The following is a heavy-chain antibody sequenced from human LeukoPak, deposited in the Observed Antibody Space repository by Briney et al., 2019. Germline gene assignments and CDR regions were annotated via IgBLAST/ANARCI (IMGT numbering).Heavy chain of an antibody. J-gene: IGHJ4*02. Sequence: GGSLRLSCAASGFTFSSYAMSWVRQAPGKGLEWVSAISGSGGSTYYADSVKGRFTISRDNSKNTLYLQMNSLRAEDTAVYYCAKANDDFSSGYSNFDYWGQGTLVTVSS. D-gene: IGHD3-3*01. V-gene: IGHV3-23*01. CDR1: GFTFSSYA. CDR3: AKANDDFSSGYSNFDY. CDR2: ISGSGGST.